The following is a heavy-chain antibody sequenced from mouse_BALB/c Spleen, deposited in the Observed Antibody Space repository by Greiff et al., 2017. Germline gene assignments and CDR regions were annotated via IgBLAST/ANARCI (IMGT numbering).Heavy chain of an antibody. D-gene: IGHD2-3*01. V-gene: IGHV5-17*02. Sequence: EVQLVESGGGLVQPGGSRKLSCAASGFTFSSFGMHWVRQAPEKGLEWVAYISSGSSTIYYADTVKGRFTISRDNPKNTLFLQMTSLRSEDTAMYYCARRSDGYSYYAMDYWGQGTSVTGSS. CDR3: ARRSDGYSYYAMDY. J-gene: IGHJ4*01. CDR2: ISSGSSTI. CDR1: GFTFSSFG.